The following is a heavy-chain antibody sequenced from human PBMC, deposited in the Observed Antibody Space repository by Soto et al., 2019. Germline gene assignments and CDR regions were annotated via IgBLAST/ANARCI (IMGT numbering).Heavy chain of an antibody. Sequence: KTSETLSLTCAVYGESLGGYYWSWIRQPPGKGLEWIGEVHHSGSTNYNPSLKSRVTISLDTSKNQFFLKLNSVTAADTAVYFCARVMTAADWHFDLWGRGTLVTVSS. CDR1: GESLGGYY. D-gene: IGHD2-21*02. V-gene: IGHV4-34*01. CDR3: ARVMTAADWHFDL. CDR2: VHHSGST. J-gene: IGHJ2*01.